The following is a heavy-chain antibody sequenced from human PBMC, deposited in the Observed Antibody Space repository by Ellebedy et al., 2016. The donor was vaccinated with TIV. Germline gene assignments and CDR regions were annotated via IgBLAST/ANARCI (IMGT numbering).Heavy chain of an antibody. CDR3: AGRAYNWNDGSLFDY. Sequence: GGSLRLSCAASGFTFSSYAMSWVRQAPGKGLEWVANIKQDGSGKYYVDSVKGRFTISRDNAKNSLYLQMNSLRAEDTAVYYCAGRAYNWNDGSLFDYWGQGTLVTVSS. J-gene: IGHJ4*02. CDR2: IKQDGSGK. CDR1: GFTFSSYA. D-gene: IGHD1-1*01. V-gene: IGHV3-7*03.